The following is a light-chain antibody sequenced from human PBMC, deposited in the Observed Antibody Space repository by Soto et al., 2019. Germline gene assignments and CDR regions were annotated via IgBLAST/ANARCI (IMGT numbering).Light chain of an antibody. V-gene: IGKV4-1*01. CDR3: HQSYSSPLT. CDR1: QSVLASSNKKNL. CDR2: GAS. Sequence: DIVMTQSPDSLAMSLGERATNNCKSSQSVLASSNKKNLLAWYQQKPGQPPKLLIYGASTRESGVPDRFRGSGSGTDFTLTISSLQAEDVAVYYCHQSYSSPLTFGGGTNVEIK. J-gene: IGKJ4*01.